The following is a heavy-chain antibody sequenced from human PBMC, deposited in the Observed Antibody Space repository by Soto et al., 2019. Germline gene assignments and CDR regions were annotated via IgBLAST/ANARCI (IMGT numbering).Heavy chain of an antibody. V-gene: IGHV2-5*02. J-gene: IGHJ4*02. CDR2: IFWDDDK. CDR1: GFSLSTSGVG. CDR3: AHLPWKEMWPRAPVVN. D-gene: IGHD1-1*01. Sequence: QITLKESGPTLVKPTQTLTLTCTFSGFSLSTSGVGVGWIRQPPGTALEWLGIIFWDDDKRYRPSLKSRVTITKDTSNNQLVLTMTNMDPVDTATYYCAHLPWKEMWPRAPVVNWGQGTPVTVSS.